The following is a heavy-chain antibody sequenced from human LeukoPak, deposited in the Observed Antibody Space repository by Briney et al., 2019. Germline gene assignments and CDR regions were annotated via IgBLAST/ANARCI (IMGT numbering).Heavy chain of an antibody. CDR2: ISSYNDNT. Sequence: GASETVSCKSSGYSFINYGFNWVRQAPGQGLGWRGWISSYNDNTLYAQNFLGRVTMTTDTSTSTAYMELRSLRSDDTAVYYCARIGCSSTSCYGKPVDPWGQGTLVTVS. CDR1: GYSFINYG. V-gene: IGHV1-18*01. CDR3: ARIGCSSTSCYGKPVDP. D-gene: IGHD2-2*01. J-gene: IGHJ5*02.